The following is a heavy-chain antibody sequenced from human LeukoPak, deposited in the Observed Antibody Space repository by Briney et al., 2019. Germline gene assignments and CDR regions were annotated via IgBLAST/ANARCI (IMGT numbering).Heavy chain of an antibody. CDR2: IHSSGST. Sequence: SETLSLTCTVSGGSISNSYWTWIRQPPGKGLEWIGYIHSSGSTNYNPSLKSRLTISLDTSANQFSLKLSSVTAADTAVYYCARGGGYYYDNSMDFDYWGQGTLVTVSS. CDR3: ARGGGYYYDNSMDFDY. J-gene: IGHJ4*02. V-gene: IGHV4-59*01. D-gene: IGHD3-22*01. CDR1: GGSISNSY.